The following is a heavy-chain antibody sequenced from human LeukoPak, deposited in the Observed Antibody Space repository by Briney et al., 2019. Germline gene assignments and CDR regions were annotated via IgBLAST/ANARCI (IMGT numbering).Heavy chain of an antibody. CDR2: ISGSGGST. J-gene: IGHJ4*02. CDR3: AKTRGSRRGYYYDSSGYSPFDY. V-gene: IGHV3-23*01. Sequence: PGGSLRLSSAASGFTFSSYEMNTVRQAPGKGLEWVSAISGSGGSTYYADSVKGRFTISRDNYKNTLYLQMNSLRAEDTAVYYCAKTRGSRRGYYYDSSGYSPFDYWGQGTLVTVSS. CDR1: GFTFSSYE. D-gene: IGHD3-22*01.